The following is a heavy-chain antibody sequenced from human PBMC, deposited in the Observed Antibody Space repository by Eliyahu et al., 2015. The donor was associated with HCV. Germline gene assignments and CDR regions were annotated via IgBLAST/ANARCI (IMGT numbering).Heavy chain of an antibody. D-gene: IGHD3-10*01. CDR1: GFPFITYG. Sequence: QVQLQESGGGVVRPGGSLRLSCAASGFPFITYGMHWVRQSPGKGLEWVALISYDGSQEYYADSVKGRFTISRDNSKNTFYLQMNSVTTEDTAVYFCARQRLTMVADANVYFDNWGQGTLVTVSS. J-gene: IGHJ4*02. CDR3: ARQRLTMVADANVYFDN. V-gene: IGHV3-30*03. CDR2: ISYDGSQE.